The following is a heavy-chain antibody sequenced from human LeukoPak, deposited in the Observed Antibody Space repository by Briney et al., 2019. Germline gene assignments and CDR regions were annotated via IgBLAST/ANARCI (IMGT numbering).Heavy chain of an antibody. CDR1: GGSFSGYY. CDR3: ARQGPSYYYDSSGYYYFDY. J-gene: IGHJ4*02. CDR2: INHSGST. D-gene: IGHD3-22*01. Sequence: SETLSLTCAVYGGSFSGYYWSWIRQPPGKGLEWIGEINHSGSTNYNPSLKSRVTISVDTSKNQFSLKLSSVTAADTAVYYCARQGPSYYYDSSGYYYFDYWGQGTLVTVSS. V-gene: IGHV4-34*01.